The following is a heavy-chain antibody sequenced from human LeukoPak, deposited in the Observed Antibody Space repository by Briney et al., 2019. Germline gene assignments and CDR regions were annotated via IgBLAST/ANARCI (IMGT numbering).Heavy chain of an antibody. CDR3: ARDQEGFDY. CDR1: GFTFTSSA. CDR2: IVVGSGNT. J-gene: IGHJ4*02. V-gene: IGHV1-58*01. Sequence: SVKVSCKASGFTFTSSAVQWVRQARGQRLEWIGWIVVGSGNTSYAQKFQGRVTVTRDTSTSTVHMELSGLRSEDTAVYYCARDQEGFDYWGQGTLVTVSS.